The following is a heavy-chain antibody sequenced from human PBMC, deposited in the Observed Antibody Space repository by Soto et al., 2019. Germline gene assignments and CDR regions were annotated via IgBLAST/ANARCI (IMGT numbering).Heavy chain of an antibody. CDR1: GFTFSSYA. Sequence: GGSLRLSCAASGFTFSSYAMSWVRQAPGKGLEWVANIKQDGSVKYYVDSVKGRFTISRDNAKNSLYLQMNSLRAEDTAVYYCARDRGFSSFDYWGQGTPVTVSS. CDR3: ARDRGFSSFDY. V-gene: IGHV3-7*01. CDR2: IKQDGSVK. J-gene: IGHJ4*02.